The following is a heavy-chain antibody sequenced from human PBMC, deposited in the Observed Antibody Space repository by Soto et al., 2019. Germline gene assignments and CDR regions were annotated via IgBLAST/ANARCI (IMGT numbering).Heavy chain of an antibody. J-gene: IGHJ4*02. D-gene: IGHD3-10*01. CDR1: GGSISSYY. V-gene: IGHV4-59*12. Sequence: PSETLSLTCTVSGGSISSYYWSWIRQPPGKGLEWIGYIYYSGSTNYNPSLKSRVSISVDTSKNQFSLKLSSVTAADTAVYYCARENNVLPGGYFDYWGQGPLVTVSS. CDR3: ARENNVLPGGYFDY. CDR2: IYYSGST.